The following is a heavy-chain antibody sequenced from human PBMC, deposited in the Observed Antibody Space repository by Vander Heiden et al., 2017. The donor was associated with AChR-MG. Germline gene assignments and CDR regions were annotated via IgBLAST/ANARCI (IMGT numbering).Heavy chain of an antibody. CDR2: IYPGDSDT. V-gene: IGHV5-51*01. CDR1: GYSFTSYW. D-gene: IGHD6-13*01. CDR3: ARQPVYSSSWYHFDY. Sequence: EVQLVQSGAEVKKPGESLKISCKGSGYSFTSYWIGWVRQMPGKGLEWMGIIYPGDSDTSYSPSVQGQVTISADKSISTAYLQWSRLKASDTAMYYCARQPVYSSSWYHFDYWGQGTLVTVSS. J-gene: IGHJ4*02.